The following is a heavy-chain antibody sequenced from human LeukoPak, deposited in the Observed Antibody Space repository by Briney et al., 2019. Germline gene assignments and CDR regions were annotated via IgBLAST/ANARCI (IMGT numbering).Heavy chain of an antibody. V-gene: IGHV4-39*01. Sequence: SETLSLTCTVSGGSISSSSYYWGWIRQPPGKGLEWIGSIYYSGSTYYNPSLKSRVTISVDTSKNQFSLKLSSVTAADTAVYYCARPTQLCSGYFDYWGQGTLVTVSS. J-gene: IGHJ4*02. CDR2: IYYSGST. CDR1: GGSISSSSYY. CDR3: ARPTQLCSGYFDY. D-gene: IGHD2-15*01.